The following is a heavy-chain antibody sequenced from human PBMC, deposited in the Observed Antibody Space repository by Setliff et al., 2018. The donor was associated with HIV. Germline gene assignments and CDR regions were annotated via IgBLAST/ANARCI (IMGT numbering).Heavy chain of an antibody. V-gene: IGHV4-4*08. Sequence: SETLSLTCNLSGDSIRSQFWTWIRQTPGKGLEWIASIETTGTVNYSPSLKSRVSISLDPSRSQFSLTLRSVTAADTAVYYCARWHPPYGFWEEDYWGQGILVTVSS. CDR3: ARWHPPYGFWEEDY. D-gene: IGHD3-10*01. CDR2: IETTGTV. CDR1: GDSIRSQF. J-gene: IGHJ4*02.